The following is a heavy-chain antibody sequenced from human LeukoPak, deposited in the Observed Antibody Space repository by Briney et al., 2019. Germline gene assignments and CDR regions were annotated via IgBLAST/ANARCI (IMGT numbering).Heavy chain of an antibody. CDR1: GFTFSSYS. CDR2: ISSSSSYI. J-gene: IGHJ3*02. CDR3: ARDAGYGDAFDI. D-gene: IGHD5-12*01. V-gene: IGHV3-21*01. Sequence: GGSLRLSCAASGFTFSSYSMNWVRQAPGKGLEWVSSISSSSSYIYYADSVKGRFTISRDNAKNSLYLQMDSLRAEDAAVYYCARDAGYGDAFDIWGQGTMVTVSS.